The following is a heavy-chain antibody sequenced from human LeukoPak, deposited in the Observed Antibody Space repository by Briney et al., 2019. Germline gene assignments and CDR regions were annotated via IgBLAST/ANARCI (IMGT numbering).Heavy chain of an antibody. D-gene: IGHD2-15*01. V-gene: IGHV1-24*01. Sequence: ASVKVSCKVSGYTLTELSMHWVRQAPGKGLEWMGDFDPEDGETIYAQKFQGRVTMTEDTATDTAYMELSSLTSEDTAVYYCATGEDTAGGFDYWGQGTLVTVSS. J-gene: IGHJ4*02. CDR3: ATGEDTAGGFDY. CDR1: GYTLTELS. CDR2: FDPEDGET.